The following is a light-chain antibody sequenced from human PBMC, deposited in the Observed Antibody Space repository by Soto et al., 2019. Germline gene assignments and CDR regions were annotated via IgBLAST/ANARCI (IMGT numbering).Light chain of an antibody. Sequence: QSVLMQPPSASGTLGERVTISCSGSSSNIGVNPVNWYQQVPVTAPKLLIYLDNQRPSGVPARFSGSKSGTSASLAISGLQSEDEADFYCAVWDDSLNGFVFGTGTKVTVL. J-gene: IGLJ1*01. V-gene: IGLV1-44*01. CDR3: AVWDDSLNGFV. CDR2: LDN. CDR1: SSNIGVNP.